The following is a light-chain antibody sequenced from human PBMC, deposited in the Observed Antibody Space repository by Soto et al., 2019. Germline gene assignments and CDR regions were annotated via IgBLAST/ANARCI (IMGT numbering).Light chain of an antibody. CDR1: QGISSA. CDR2: DVF. J-gene: IGKJ5*01. CDR3: HQLETYPLT. V-gene: IGKV1-13*02. Sequence: AIQVTQSPSSLSASVGDTVTITCRASQGISSAFAWYQQKPGKVPRLLIYDVFNLQSGVPSRLSGSGSGTEFPLTISRLQPEDFATYYCHQLETYPLTFGQGTRLEVK.